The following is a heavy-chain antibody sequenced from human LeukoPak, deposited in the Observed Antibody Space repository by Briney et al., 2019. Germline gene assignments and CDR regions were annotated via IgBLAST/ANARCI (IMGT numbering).Heavy chain of an antibody. J-gene: IGHJ3*02. Sequence: NPSQTLSLTCTVSGGSISSGGYYWSWIRQPPGKGLEWIGYIYHSGSTYYNPSLKSRVTISVDRSKSQFSLKLSSVTAADTAVYYCARDEMGAFDIWGQGTMVAVSS. CDR3: ARDEMGAFDI. D-gene: IGHD2-8*01. CDR2: IYHSGST. CDR1: GGSISSGGYY. V-gene: IGHV4-30-2*01.